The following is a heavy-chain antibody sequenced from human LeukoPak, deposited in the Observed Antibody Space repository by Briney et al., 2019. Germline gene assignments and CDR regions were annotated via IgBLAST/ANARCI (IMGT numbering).Heavy chain of an antibody. CDR3: AREYYGDYGDYYYMDV. CDR2: IYYSGST. V-gene: IGHV4-39*07. D-gene: IGHD4-17*01. J-gene: IGHJ6*03. Sequence: PSETLSLTCTVSGGSISSSSYYWGWIRQPPGKGLEWIGNIYYSGSTYYNPSLKSRVTISVDTSKNQFSLKLSSVTAADTAVYYCAREYYGDYGDYYYMDVWGKGTTVTVSS. CDR1: GGSISSSSYY.